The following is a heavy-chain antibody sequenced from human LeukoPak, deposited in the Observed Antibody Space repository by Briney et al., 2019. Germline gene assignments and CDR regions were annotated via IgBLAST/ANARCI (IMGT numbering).Heavy chain of an antibody. CDR2: ISAYNGNT. CDR3: ARDCAVDTAMVIQYCYYYGMDV. Sequence: GASVKVSCKASGYTFTSYGISWVRQAPGQGLEWMGWISAYNGNTNYAQKLQGRVTMTTDTSTSTAYMELRSLRSDDTAVYYCARDCAVDTAMVIQYCYYYGMDVWGQGTTVTVSS. V-gene: IGHV1-18*01. D-gene: IGHD5-18*01. J-gene: IGHJ6*02. CDR1: GYTFTSYG.